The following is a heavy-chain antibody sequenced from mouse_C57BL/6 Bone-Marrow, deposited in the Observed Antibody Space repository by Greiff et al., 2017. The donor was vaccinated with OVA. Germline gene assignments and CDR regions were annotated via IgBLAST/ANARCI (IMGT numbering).Heavy chain of an antibody. V-gene: IGHV1-58*01. CDR1: GYTFTSYG. Sequence: EVKVVESGAELVRPGSSVKMSCKTSGYTFTSYGINWVKQRPGQGLEWIGYIYIGNGYTEYNEKFKGKATLTSDTSSSTAYMQLSSLTSEDSAIYFCASTCYYGSSYDAMDYWGQGTSVTVSS. J-gene: IGHJ4*01. CDR2: IYIGNGYT. D-gene: IGHD1-1*01. CDR3: ASTCYYGSSYDAMDY.